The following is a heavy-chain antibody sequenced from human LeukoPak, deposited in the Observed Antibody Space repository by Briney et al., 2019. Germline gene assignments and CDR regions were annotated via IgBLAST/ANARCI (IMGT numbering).Heavy chain of an antibody. CDR1: GYTFTSYY. CDR2: INPNSGGT. J-gene: IGHJ5*02. CDR3: ARDLGSSWYRWFDP. D-gene: IGHD6-13*01. Sequence: GASVKVSCKASGYTFTSYYMHWVRQAPGQGLEWMGWINPNSGGTNYAQKFQGRVTMTRDTSISTAYMELSRLRSDDTAVYYCARDLGSSWYRWFDPWGQGTLVTVSS. V-gene: IGHV1-2*02.